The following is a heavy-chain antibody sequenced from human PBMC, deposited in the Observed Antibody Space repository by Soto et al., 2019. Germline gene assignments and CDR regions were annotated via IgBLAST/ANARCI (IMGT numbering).Heavy chain of an antibody. Sequence: QVQLVESGGGVVQPGRSLRLSCAASGFTFSSYAMHWVRQAPGKGLEWVAVISYDGSNKYYADSVKGRFTISRDNSKNTLYLQMNSLRAEDTAVYYCATGARWIQLWEALRYWGQGTLVTVSS. D-gene: IGHD5-18*01. CDR3: ATGARWIQLWEALRY. V-gene: IGHV3-30-3*01. J-gene: IGHJ4*02. CDR1: GFTFSSYA. CDR2: ISYDGSNK.